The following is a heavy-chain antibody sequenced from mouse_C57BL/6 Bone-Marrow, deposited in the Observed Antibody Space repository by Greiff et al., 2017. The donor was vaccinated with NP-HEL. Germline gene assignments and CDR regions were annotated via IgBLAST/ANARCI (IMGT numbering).Heavy chain of an antibody. CDR3: AFYDYDYFDY. Sequence: VQRVESGAELARPGASVKMSCKASGYTFTSYTMHWVKQRPGQGLEWIGYINPSSGYTKYNQKFKDKATLTADKSSSTAYMQLSSLTSGDSAVYYCAFYDYDYFDYWGQGTTLTVSS. J-gene: IGHJ2*01. V-gene: IGHV1-4*01. CDR1: GYTFTSYT. CDR2: INPSSGYT. D-gene: IGHD2-4*01.